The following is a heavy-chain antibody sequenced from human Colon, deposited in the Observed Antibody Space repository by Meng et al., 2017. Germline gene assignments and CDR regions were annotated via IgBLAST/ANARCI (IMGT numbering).Heavy chain of an antibody. CDR3: SRAVVAGAMVWFDP. CDR2: IYHGVTT. V-gene: IGHV4-4*02. Sequence: QVQLQESGPGLVKPSRTLSLTCAVSGGSISSSNWWLWVRQPPGKGREWLGEIYHGVTTIYNPSLNSRVTLSLDKSKNQFSLRLTSVTAADTAMYYCSRAVVAGAMVWFDPWGPGTLVTVSS. J-gene: IGHJ5*02. CDR1: GGSISSSNW. D-gene: IGHD2-2*01.